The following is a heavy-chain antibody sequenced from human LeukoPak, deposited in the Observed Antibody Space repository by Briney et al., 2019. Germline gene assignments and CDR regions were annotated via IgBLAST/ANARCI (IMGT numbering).Heavy chain of an antibody. V-gene: IGHV3-23*01. CDR3: TKSIGYLYDSSGYYWLGTFDY. D-gene: IGHD3-22*01. Sequence: GGSLRLSCAASGLVVSTYPMNWVRQAPGKGLKWVSGISGGGTNTYYADSVKGRFTISRDTFKNTLVLQMNGLRAEDTAVYYCTKSIGYLYDSSGYYWLGTFDYWGQGTLVAVSS. J-gene: IGHJ4*02. CDR2: ISGGGTNT. CDR1: GLVVSTYP.